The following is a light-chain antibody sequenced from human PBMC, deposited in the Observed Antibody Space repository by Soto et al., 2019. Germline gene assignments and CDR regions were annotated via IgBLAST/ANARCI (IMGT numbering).Light chain of an antibody. CDR1: SSDVGGYNY. Sequence: QSVLTQPASVSGSPGQSITISCTGTSSDVGGYNYVSWYQQHPGKAPKLMIYDVSNRPSGVSNRFSGSKSGNTASLTISGLQAEDEADYYCSSYTSSSTDVVFGGGTKVTGL. CDR2: DVS. V-gene: IGLV2-14*01. CDR3: SSYTSSSTDVV. J-gene: IGLJ2*01.